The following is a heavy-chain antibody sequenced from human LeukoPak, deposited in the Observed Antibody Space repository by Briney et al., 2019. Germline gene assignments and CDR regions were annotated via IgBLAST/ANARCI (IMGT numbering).Heavy chain of an antibody. J-gene: IGHJ4*02. CDR2: IIPIFGTA. D-gene: IGHD4-17*01. V-gene: IGHV1-69*13. Sequence: ASVKVSCKASGGTFSSYAISWVRQAPGQGLEWMGGIIPIFGTANYAQKFQGRVTITADESTSTAYMELSSLRSDDTAVYYCARSPKGTTVTDDYWGQGTLVTVSS. CDR1: GGTFSSYA. CDR3: ARSPKGTTVTDDY.